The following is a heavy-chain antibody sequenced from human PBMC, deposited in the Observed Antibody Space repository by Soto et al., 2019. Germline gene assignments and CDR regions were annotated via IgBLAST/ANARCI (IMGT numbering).Heavy chain of an antibody. D-gene: IGHD3-22*01. CDR1: GGSISSYY. J-gene: IGHJ3*02. V-gene: IGHV4-59*01. Sequence: SETLSLTCTVSGGSISSYYWSWIRQPPGKGLEWIGYIYYSGSTNYNPSLKSRVTISVDTSKNQFSLKLSSVTAADTAVYYCARERYYYDSSGYYFGAFDIWGQGTMVTVS. CDR3: ARERYYYDSSGYYFGAFDI. CDR2: IYYSGST.